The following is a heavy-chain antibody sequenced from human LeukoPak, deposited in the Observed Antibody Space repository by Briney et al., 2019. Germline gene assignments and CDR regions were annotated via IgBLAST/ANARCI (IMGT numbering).Heavy chain of an antibody. CDR3: ARDLYYYGSGSYYDVFDV. V-gene: IGHV1-18*01. CDR1: GYTFSTYG. J-gene: IGHJ3*01. D-gene: IGHD3-10*01. Sequence: ASVKVTCKASGYTFSTYGISWVRQAPGQGLEWMGWISAYKGNTYYAQKLQGRVTMTTDTSTSTAYMELRSLRSDDTAIYYCARDLYYYGSGSYYDVFDVWGQGTMVTVSS. CDR2: ISAYKGNT.